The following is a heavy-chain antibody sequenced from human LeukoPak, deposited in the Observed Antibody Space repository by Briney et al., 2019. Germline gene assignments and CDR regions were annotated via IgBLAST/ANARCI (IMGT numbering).Heavy chain of an antibody. V-gene: IGHV4-61*02. CDR3: ARDVDSSGYYFDY. D-gene: IGHD3-22*01. J-gene: IGHJ4*02. CDR1: GGSISSGSYY. Sequence: SETLSLTCTVSGGSISSGSYYWSWIRQPAGKELEWIGRIYTSGSTNYNPSLKSRVTISVDTSKNQFSLKLSSVTAADTAVYYCARDVDSSGYYFDYWGQGTLVTVSS. CDR2: IYTSGST.